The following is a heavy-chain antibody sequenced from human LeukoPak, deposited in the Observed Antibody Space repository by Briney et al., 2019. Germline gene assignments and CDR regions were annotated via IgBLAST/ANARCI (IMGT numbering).Heavy chain of an antibody. CDR2: IDIDGTIT. Sequence: GGSLRLSCAASGFTFSTNWMHWVRQAPGKGLVWVSRIDIDGTITSYADSVKGRFTISRDNAKNTLYLQMNSLRVEDTAVYCCARDLNGARDYWGQGTLVSVSS. V-gene: IGHV3-74*03. D-gene: IGHD2-8*01. CDR1: GFTFSTNW. CDR3: ARDLNGARDY. J-gene: IGHJ4*02.